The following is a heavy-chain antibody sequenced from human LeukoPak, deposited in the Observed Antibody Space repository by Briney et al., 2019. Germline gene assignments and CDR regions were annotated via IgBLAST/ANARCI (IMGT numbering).Heavy chain of an antibody. CDR3: ARGNYGWFGPFDY. V-gene: IGHV3-33*01. D-gene: IGHD3-10*01. J-gene: IGHJ4*02. CDR2: IWYDGSNK. CDR1: GFTFSSYG. Sequence: PGGSLRLSCEASGFTFSSYGMHWVRQAPGKGLEWVGVIWYDGSNKYYADSVKGRFTISRDNSKNTLYLQMNSLRAEDTAVYYCARGNYGWFGPFDYWGQGTLVTVSS.